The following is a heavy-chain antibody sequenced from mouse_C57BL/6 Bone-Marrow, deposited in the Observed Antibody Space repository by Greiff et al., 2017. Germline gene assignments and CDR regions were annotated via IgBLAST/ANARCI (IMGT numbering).Heavy chain of an antibody. J-gene: IGHJ4*01. Sequence: QVQLQQPGAELVKPGASVKLSCKASGYTFTSYWMHWVKQRPGRGLEWIGRIDPNGGGTKYNEKFKSKATLTVDKPSSTAYMQLSSLTSEDSAVYYCARDSRAQVYYYAMDYWGQGTSVTVSS. V-gene: IGHV1-72*01. CDR1: GYTFTSYW. D-gene: IGHD3-2*02. CDR2: IDPNGGGT. CDR3: ARDSRAQVYYYAMDY.